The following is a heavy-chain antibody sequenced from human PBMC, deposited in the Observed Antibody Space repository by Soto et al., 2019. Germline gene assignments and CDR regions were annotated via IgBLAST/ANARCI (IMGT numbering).Heavy chain of an antibody. V-gene: IGHV4-38-2*01. Sequence: PSETLSLTCAVSAFSISSGYYWGWIRQPPGKGLEWIGSIYYSGTTYYNPSLKSRVTISVDTSKNQFSLKVYSVTAADTAVYYCARLPYREYTAFDPWGQGTLVTVSS. CDR2: IYYSGTT. CDR1: AFSISSGYY. D-gene: IGHD6-6*01. J-gene: IGHJ5*02. CDR3: ARLPYREYTAFDP.